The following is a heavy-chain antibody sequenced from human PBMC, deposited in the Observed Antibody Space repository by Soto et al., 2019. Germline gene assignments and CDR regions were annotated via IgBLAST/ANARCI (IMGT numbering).Heavy chain of an antibody. Sequence: PVGSLRLSCAASGFTFSSYAMSWVRQAPGKGLEWVAVISYDGNNANYANSVKGRFTISRDDSKNMLYLQMNSLRPEDTAVYYCARYRGIAARPPDFWGQGTLVTVSS. CDR3: ARYRGIAARPPDF. CDR1: GFTFSSYA. D-gene: IGHD6-6*01. CDR2: ISYDGNNA. V-gene: IGHV3-30-3*01. J-gene: IGHJ4*02.